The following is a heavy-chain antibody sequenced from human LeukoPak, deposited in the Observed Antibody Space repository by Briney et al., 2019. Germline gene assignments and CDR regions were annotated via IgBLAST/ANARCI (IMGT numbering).Heavy chain of an antibody. V-gene: IGHV3-23*01. Sequence: PGGSLRLSCAASGFTFSDYYMTWIRQAPGKGLEWVSAISGSGGSTYYADSVKGRFTISRDNSKNTLYLQMNSLRAEDTAVYYCAKEGVGMTTSKRGGFDPWGQGTLVTVSS. D-gene: IGHD4-11*01. CDR3: AKEGVGMTTSKRGGFDP. CDR2: ISGSGGST. J-gene: IGHJ5*02. CDR1: GFTFSDYY.